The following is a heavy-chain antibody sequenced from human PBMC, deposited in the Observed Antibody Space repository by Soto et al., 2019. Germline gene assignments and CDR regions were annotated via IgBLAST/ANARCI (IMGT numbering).Heavy chain of an antibody. J-gene: IGHJ4*02. CDR1: GFIFSGYG. V-gene: IGHV3-33*01. Sequence: QVQLVESGGGVVQPGRSLRLSCAASGFIFSGYGMHWVRQAPGKGLEWVAVIWYDGSNENYADSVKGRFTICRDNSKNTLYLQMNSLRAEDTAVSYCTRRFSDGWDSDYWGQGTLVTVSS. CDR3: TRRFSDGWDSDY. CDR2: IWYDGSNE. D-gene: IGHD6-19*01.